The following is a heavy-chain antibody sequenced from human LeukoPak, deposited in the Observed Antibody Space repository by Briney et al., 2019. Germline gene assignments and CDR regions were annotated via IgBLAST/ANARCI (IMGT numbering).Heavy chain of an antibody. V-gene: IGHV3-13*01. CDR2: IGTAGDT. CDR1: AFTFSSYD. D-gene: IGHD6-13*01. Sequence: PGGSLTLSCAASAFTFSSYDMHWLRQATGKGLEWVSAIGTAGDTYYPGSVKGRFTISRENAKNSLYLQMNSLRAGDTAVYYCARGVVAAGTGAFDIWGQGTMVTVSS. J-gene: IGHJ3*02. CDR3: ARGVVAAGTGAFDI.